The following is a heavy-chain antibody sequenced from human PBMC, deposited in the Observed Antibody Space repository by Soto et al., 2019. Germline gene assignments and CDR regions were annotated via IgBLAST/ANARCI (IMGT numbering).Heavy chain of an antibody. Sequence: GASVKVSCKASGYTFTSYDINWVRQATGQRLEWMGWINAGNGNTKYSQKFQGRVTITRDTSASTAYMELSSLRSEDTAVYYCARVSAYSSSWPDWGQGTLVTVSS. D-gene: IGHD6-13*01. V-gene: IGHV1-3*01. CDR1: GYTFTSYD. CDR2: INAGNGNT. CDR3: ARVSAYSSSWPD. J-gene: IGHJ4*02.